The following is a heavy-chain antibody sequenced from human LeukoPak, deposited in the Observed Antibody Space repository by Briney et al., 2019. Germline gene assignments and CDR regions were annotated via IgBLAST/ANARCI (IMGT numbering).Heavy chain of an antibody. D-gene: IGHD3-22*01. V-gene: IGHV4-59*01. J-gene: IGHJ4*02. CDR1: DGSISSYY. Sequence: PSETLSLTCSISDGSISSYYWNWIRQSPGKGLEWIGHIHYSGSTHYNPSLQSRVSISIDTSKNHFSLKLRSVTAADTAVYYCARWGHFDTSGYFVVDYWGQGTLVTVSS. CDR2: IHYSGST. CDR3: ARWGHFDTSGYFVVDY.